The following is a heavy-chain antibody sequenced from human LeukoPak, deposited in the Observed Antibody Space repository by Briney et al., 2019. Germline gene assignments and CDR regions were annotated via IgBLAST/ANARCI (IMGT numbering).Heavy chain of an antibody. V-gene: IGHV4-38-2*01. CDR3: ARGAKFFDWLPYYFDY. J-gene: IGHJ4*02. D-gene: IGHD3-9*01. CDR2: IYHSGST. CDR1: GYSISSGYY. Sequence: PSETLSLTCAVSGYSISSGYYWGWIRQPPGTGLEWIGSIYHSGSTYYNPSLKSRVTISVDMSKNQFSLKLISVTAADTAVYYCARGAKFFDWLPYYFDYWGQGTLATVSS.